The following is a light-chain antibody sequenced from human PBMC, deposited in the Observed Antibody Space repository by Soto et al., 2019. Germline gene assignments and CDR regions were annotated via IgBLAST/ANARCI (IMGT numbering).Light chain of an antibody. CDR1: QSVGAN. J-gene: IGKJ1*01. Sequence: EIVMTQSPATLSVSPGERATLSCRASQSVGANLAWYQQKPGQAPRLLIYGASTRAAGISPRFSGGGSGTEFTLTISSLQSEDFGVYYGQQDTYWPRTFGQGTKVGIK. V-gene: IGKV3-15*01. CDR3: QQDTYWPRT. CDR2: GAS.